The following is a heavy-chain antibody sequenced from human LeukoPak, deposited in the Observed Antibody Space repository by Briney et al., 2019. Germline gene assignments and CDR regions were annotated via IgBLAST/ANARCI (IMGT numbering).Heavy chain of an antibody. CDR1: GDSISSYF. V-gene: IGHV4-59*01. CDR3: ARDSHSIDKATPGGFDP. D-gene: IGHD1-26*01. J-gene: IGHJ5*02. CDR2: AHYSGST. Sequence: PSETLSLTCTVSGDSISSYFWSWIRQPPGKGLEWIGYAHYSGSTNYNPSLKSRVTISADTSKNQFSLNLRSVTAADTAVYYCARDSHSIDKATPGGFDPWGQGTLVTVSS.